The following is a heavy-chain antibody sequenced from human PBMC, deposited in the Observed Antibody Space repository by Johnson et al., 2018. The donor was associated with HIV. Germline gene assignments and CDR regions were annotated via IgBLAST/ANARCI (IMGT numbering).Heavy chain of an antibody. D-gene: IGHD5-18*01. V-gene: IGHV3-30*18. J-gene: IGHJ3*02. CDR1: GFTFSNYA. CDR2: ITYDGTNK. CDR3: ANGGYSYGYDAFDI. Sequence: QLVESGGGLIQPGGSLRLSCTASGFTFSNYAIHWVRQAPGKGLEWVAGITYDGTNKYYADSVKGRFTISRDNSKNTLYLQMNSLRAADTAVYYCANGGYSYGYDAFDIWGQGTIVTVSS.